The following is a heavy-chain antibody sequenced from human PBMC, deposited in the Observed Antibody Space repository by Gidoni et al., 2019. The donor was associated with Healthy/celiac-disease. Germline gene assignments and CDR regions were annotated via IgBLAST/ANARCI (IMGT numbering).Heavy chain of an antibody. CDR2: ISGSGGST. Sequence: EVQLLESGGGVVQPGGSLRLAGGASGCTFSSYAMSWGRPAPGKGLEWVSAISGSGGSTYYADPVKGRFTISRDNSKNTLYLQMNRLRAEDTAVYYCAKDSRWNPQIFDYWGQGTLVTVSS. J-gene: IGHJ4*02. D-gene: IGHD1-1*01. CDR1: GCTFSSYA. CDR3: AKDSRWNPQIFDY. V-gene: IGHV3-23*01.